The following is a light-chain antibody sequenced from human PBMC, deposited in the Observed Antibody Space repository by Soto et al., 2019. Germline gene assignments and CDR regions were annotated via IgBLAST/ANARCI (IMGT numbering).Light chain of an antibody. CDR1: QSISSW. V-gene: IGKV1-5*03. J-gene: IGKJ1*01. CDR2: KAS. CDR3: QHYNPYRG. Sequence: DIQMTQSPSTLSASVGDRVTITCRASQSISSWLAWYQQTPGKAPKLLIYKASSLERGVPSRFSGSGSGTEFTLTISSLQPDDFATYYCQHYNPYRGFGQGTKVEVK.